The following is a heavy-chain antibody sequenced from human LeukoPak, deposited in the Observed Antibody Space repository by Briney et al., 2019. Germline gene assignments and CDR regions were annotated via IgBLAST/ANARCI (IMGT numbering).Heavy chain of an antibody. D-gene: IGHD2-2*01. V-gene: IGHV1-18*01. Sequence: GASVKVSCKASGYTFTSYGISWVRQAPGQGLEWMGWISAYNGNTNYAQKLQGRVTMTTDTSTSTAYMELRSLRSDDTAVYYCARGSTKVTGYCSSTSCYTNFDYWGQGTLVTVSS. CDR1: GYTFTSYG. CDR3: ARGSTKVTGYCSSTSCYTNFDY. CDR2: ISAYNGNT. J-gene: IGHJ4*02.